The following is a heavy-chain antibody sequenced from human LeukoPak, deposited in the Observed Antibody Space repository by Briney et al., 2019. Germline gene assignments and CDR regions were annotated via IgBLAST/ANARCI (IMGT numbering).Heavy chain of an antibody. CDR1: GFTFSSYA. J-gene: IGHJ3*02. D-gene: IGHD3-10*01. Sequence: QSGGSLRLSCAASGFTFSSYAMSWVRQAPGKGLEWVSAISGSGGGTYYADSVKGRFTISRDNSKNTLYLQMSSLRAEHTAVYYSAKDAMVRGVIRGSAFDIWGQGTMVTVSS. CDR2: ISGSGGGT. CDR3: AKDAMVRGVIRGSAFDI. V-gene: IGHV3-23*01.